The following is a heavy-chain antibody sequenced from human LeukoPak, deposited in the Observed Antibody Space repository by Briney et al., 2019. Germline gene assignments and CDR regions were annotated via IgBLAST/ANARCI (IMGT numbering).Heavy chain of an antibody. CDR1: GGSMSGYY. CDR2: IFSSGSS. Sequence: SETLSLTCTVSGGSMSGYYWSWIRQPPGKGLEWIGYIFSSGSSNFNPSLKSRVTISVDTSRNQFSLRLSSVTAADTAVYYCARHKEESGAYRPNDYWGQGTLVTVSS. V-gene: IGHV4-59*08. CDR3: ARHKEESGAYRPNDY. J-gene: IGHJ4*02. D-gene: IGHD1-1*01.